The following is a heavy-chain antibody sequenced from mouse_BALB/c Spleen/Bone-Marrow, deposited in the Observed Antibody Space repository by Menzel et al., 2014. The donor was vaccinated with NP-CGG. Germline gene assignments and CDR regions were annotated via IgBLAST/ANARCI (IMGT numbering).Heavy chain of an antibody. CDR1: GFNIKDTY. J-gene: IGHJ3*01. Sequence: SGAKLVKPGASVKLSCTASGFNIKDTYMHWVKQRPEQGLEWIGRIDPANGNTKYDPKFQGKATITADTSSNTAYLQLSSLTSEDTAVYYCASYYYGSRGFAYWGQGTLVTVSA. V-gene: IGHV14-3*02. CDR2: IDPANGNT. D-gene: IGHD1-1*01. CDR3: ASYYYGSRGFAY.